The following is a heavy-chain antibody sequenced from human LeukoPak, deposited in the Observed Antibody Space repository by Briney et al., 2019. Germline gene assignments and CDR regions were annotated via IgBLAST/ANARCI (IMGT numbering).Heavy chain of an antibody. J-gene: IGHJ6*02. V-gene: IGHV4-59*01. CDR2: IDYSGST. D-gene: IGHD5-18*01. CDR3: ARYSYRLATRHYYYGMDV. CDR1: GGSISSYY. Sequence: SEALSLTCTVPGGSISSYYWSWIRQPPGKVVAWVGYIDYSGSTNYNPSVKSRVTISVDTSKTQFFLKLSSVTAADTAAYYCARYSYRLATRHYYYGMDVWGQGTTVTVSS.